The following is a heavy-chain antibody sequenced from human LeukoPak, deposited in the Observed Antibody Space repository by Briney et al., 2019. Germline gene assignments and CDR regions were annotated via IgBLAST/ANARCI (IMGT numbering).Heavy chain of an antibody. J-gene: IGHJ6*02. CDR2: FDPEDGET. CDR1: GYTLTELS. CDR3: ATSTMVQGFIPLYYYGMDV. Sequence: ASVKVSCKVSGYTLTELSMHWVRQAPGKGLEWMGGFDPEDGETIYAQKFQGRVTMTEDTSTDTAYMELSSLRSEDTAVYYCATSTMVQGFIPLYYYGMDVWGQGTTVTVSS. V-gene: IGHV1-24*01. D-gene: IGHD3-10*01.